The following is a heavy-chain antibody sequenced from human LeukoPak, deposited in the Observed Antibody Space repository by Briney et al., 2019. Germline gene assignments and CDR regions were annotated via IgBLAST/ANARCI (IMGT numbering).Heavy chain of an antibody. CDR3: ARRARPGKRTRIDY. Sequence: SETLSLTCTVSGGSISSYYWSWIRQPPGKGLEWIGEINHSGSTNYNPSLKSRVTISVDTSKNQFSLKLSSVTAADTAVYYCARRARPGKRTRIDYWDQGTLVTVSS. J-gene: IGHJ4*02. D-gene: IGHD1-1*01. CDR1: GGSISSYY. V-gene: IGHV4-34*01. CDR2: INHSGST.